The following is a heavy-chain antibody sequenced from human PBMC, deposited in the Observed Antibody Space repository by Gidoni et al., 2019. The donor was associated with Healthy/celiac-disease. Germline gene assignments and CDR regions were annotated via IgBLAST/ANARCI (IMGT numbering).Heavy chain of an antibody. Sequence: EVQLVESGGGFVQPGGSLRLSCAASGFTFSSYAMSWVRQAPGKGLEWVSAISGSGGSTYYADSVKGRFTISRDNSKNTLYLQMSSLRAEDTAVYYCAHDYDSSGVLAHFDYWGQGTLVTVSS. V-gene: IGHV3-23*04. J-gene: IGHJ4*02. CDR2: ISGSGGST. CDR3: AHDYDSSGVLAHFDY. CDR1: GFTFSSYA. D-gene: IGHD3-22*01.